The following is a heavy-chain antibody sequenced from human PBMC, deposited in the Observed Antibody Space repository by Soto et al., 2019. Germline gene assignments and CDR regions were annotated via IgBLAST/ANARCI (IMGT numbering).Heavy chain of an antibody. CDR1: GYTFTSYD. CDR2: MNPNSGNT. CDR3: ARGLSAVADAFDI. V-gene: IGHV1-8*01. Sequence: GASVKVSCKASGYTFTSYDINLVRQATGQGLEWMGWMNPNSGNTGYAQKFQGRVTMTRNTSISTAYMELSSLRSEDTAVYYCARGLSAVADAFDIWGQGTMVTVSS. D-gene: IGHD6-19*01. J-gene: IGHJ3*02.